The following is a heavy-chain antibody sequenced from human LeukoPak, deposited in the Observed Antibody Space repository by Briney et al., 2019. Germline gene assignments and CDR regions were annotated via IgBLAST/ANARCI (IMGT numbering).Heavy chain of an antibody. Sequence: SETLSLTCTVSGYSISSDYYWGWIRQPPGKGLEWIGSVYHSGSTYYNPSLRSRVTISGDTSKNQFSLQLNSVTPEDTAVYYCATYHFESWGQGTLVTVSS. CDR3: ATYHFES. CDR1: GYSISSDYY. CDR2: VYHSGST. V-gene: IGHV4-38-2*02. J-gene: IGHJ4*02.